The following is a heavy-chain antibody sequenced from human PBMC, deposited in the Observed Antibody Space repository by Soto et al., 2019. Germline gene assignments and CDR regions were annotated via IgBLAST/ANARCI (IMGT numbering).Heavy chain of an antibody. CDR1: GFTFSSYA. V-gene: IGHV3-30-3*01. CDR3: AGGLVLYYFDY. D-gene: IGHD6-19*01. CDR2: ISYDGSNK. Sequence: GGSLRLSCAASGFTFSSYAMHWVRQAPGKGLEWVAVISYDGSNKYYADSVKGRFTISRDNSKNTLYLQMNSLRAEDTAVYYCAGGLVLYYFDYWGQGTLVTVSS. J-gene: IGHJ4*02.